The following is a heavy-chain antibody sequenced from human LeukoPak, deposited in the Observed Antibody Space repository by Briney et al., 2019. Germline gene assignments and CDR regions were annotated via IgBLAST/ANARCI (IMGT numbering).Heavy chain of an antibody. Sequence: GGSLRLSCAASGFTFSSYSMNWVRQAPGKGLEWVSSISSSSSYIYYADSVKGRFTISRDDAKNSLYLQMNSLRAEDTAVYYCASFYRKGRAFDIWGQGTMVTVSS. J-gene: IGHJ3*02. CDR3: ASFYRKGRAFDI. CDR1: GFTFSSYS. V-gene: IGHV3-21*01. CDR2: ISSSSSYI. D-gene: IGHD2/OR15-2a*01.